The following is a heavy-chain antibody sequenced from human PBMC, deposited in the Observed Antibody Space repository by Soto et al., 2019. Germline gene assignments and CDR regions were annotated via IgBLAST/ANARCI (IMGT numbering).Heavy chain of an antibody. CDR1: GYTFTSYG. Sequence: QVQLVQSGAEVKKPGASVKVSCKASGYTFTSYGISWLRQAPGQGLEWMGWISAYNGNTNYAQKLQVRVTMTTDTSTSPANLGLGSLRSDDTAGDYWAGEPNTYYYGSGGGNSFDYWGQGTLVTVSS. CDR3: AGEPNTYYYGSGGGNSFDY. CDR2: ISAYNGNT. V-gene: IGHV1-18*01. D-gene: IGHD3-10*01. J-gene: IGHJ4*02.